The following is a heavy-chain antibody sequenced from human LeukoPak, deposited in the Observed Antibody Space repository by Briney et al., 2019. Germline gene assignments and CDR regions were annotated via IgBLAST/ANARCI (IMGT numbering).Heavy chain of an antibody. V-gene: IGHV3-53*01. CDR2: IYSGGST. D-gene: IGHD3/OR15-3a*01. J-gene: IGHJ4*02. CDR3: ARADGTGGPYDY. Sequence: GGSLRLSCAVSGFTVSSNYMSWVRQAPGEELEWVSVIYSGGSTHYSDPVKGRFTISRDNSENTLFLQMNSLRAEDTAVYYCARADGTGGPYDYWGQGTLVTVSS. CDR1: GFTVSSNY.